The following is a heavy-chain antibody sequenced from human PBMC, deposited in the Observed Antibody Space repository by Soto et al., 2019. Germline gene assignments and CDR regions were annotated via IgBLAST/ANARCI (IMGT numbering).Heavy chain of an antibody. V-gene: IGHV4-34*01. D-gene: IGHD2-2*01. Sequence: PSETLSLTCAVYGGSFSGYYWSWIRQPPGKGLEWIGEINHSGSTNYNPSLKSRVTISVDTSKNQFSLKLSSVTAADTAVYYCVRGVLGAMYPSHYYYYYGMDVWGQGTTVTVSS. CDR1: GGSFSGYY. CDR2: INHSGST. CDR3: VRGVLGAMYPSHYYYYYGMDV. J-gene: IGHJ6*02.